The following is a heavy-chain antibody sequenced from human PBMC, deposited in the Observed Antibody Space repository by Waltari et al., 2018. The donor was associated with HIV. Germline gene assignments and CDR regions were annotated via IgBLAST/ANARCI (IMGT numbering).Heavy chain of an antibody. Sequence: QAHLAQSGSEVKKPGASVKVSCKASGYTFPSYDITWVRQALVQGLEWLGRMNSNSGKTVYVQKFQDRITMTRDASTTTAYLEVRSLTSEDTAIYYCARGGEFCSGDKCYRLDPWGQGTLVTVSP. CDR3: ARGGEFCSGDKCYRLDP. D-gene: IGHD2-15*01. CDR1: GYTFPSYD. V-gene: IGHV1-8*01. J-gene: IGHJ5*02. CDR2: MNSNSGKT.